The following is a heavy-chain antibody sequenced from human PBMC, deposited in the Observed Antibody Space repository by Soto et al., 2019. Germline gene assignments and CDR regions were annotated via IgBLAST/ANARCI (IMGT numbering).Heavy chain of an antibody. Sequence: GESLKISCKGSGYSFTSYWIGWVRQMPGKGLEWMGIIYPGDSDTRYSPSFQGQVTISADKSISTAYLQWSSLKASDTAMYYCARTSHYYGSGTLEYGMDVWGQGTTVTVSS. D-gene: IGHD3-10*01. CDR3: ARTSHYYGSGTLEYGMDV. CDR1: GYSFTSYW. J-gene: IGHJ6*02. V-gene: IGHV5-51*01. CDR2: IYPGDSDT.